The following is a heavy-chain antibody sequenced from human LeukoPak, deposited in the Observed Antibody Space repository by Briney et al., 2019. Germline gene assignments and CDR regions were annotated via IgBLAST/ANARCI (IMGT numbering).Heavy chain of an antibody. CDR3: ARVTAGYCSGGSCYDF. V-gene: IGHV1-69*05. CDR1: GGTFSSYT. CDR2: IIPIFGTA. J-gene: IGHJ4*02. Sequence: SVKVSCKASGGTFSSYTISWVRQAPGQGLEWMGGIIPIFGTANYAQKFQGRVTLTRDTSTSTVYMELSSLRSEDTAVYYCARVTAGYCSGGSCYDFWGQGTLVTVSS. D-gene: IGHD2-15*01.